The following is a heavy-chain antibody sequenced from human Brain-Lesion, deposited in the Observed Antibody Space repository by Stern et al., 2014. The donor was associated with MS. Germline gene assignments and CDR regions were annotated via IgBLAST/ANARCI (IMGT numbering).Heavy chain of an antibody. CDR2: IYYIGST. D-gene: IGHD3-22*01. Sequence: VQLVESGPGLVKPSKTLSLTCNVSGDSISSGDNYWSWIRQSPGKGLEWIGYIYYIGSTFYNPSLKSRVTISVDTSQNQFSLRLSSVTAADTAVYYCARGESSRYYYYFDYWGQGTLVTVSS. V-gene: IGHV4-30-4*01. J-gene: IGHJ4*02. CDR1: GDSISSGDNY. CDR3: ARGESSRYYYYFDY.